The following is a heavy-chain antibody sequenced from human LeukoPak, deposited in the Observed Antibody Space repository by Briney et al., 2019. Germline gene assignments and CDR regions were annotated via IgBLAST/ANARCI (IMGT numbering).Heavy chain of an antibody. Sequence: SETLSLTCTVSSGSISSGVYYWSWIRQHPGKGLEWIGYIYYSGSTYYNPSLKSRVTISVDTSKNQFSLKLSSVTAADTAVYYCARGVRWLQLSYFDYWGQGTLVTVSS. J-gene: IGHJ4*02. CDR3: ARGVRWLQLSYFDY. CDR2: IYYSGST. CDR1: SGSISSGVYY. D-gene: IGHD5-24*01. V-gene: IGHV4-31*03.